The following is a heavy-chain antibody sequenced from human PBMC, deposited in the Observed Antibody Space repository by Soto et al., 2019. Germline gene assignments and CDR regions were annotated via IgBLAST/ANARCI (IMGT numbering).Heavy chain of an antibody. CDR2: MNPNSGNT. Sequence: ASVKVSCKASGYTFTSYDINWVRQATGQGLEWMGWMNPNSGNTGYAQKFQGRVTTTRNTSISTAYMELSSLRSEDTAVYYCARLGEEQLGTDYWGQGTLVTVSS. CDR1: GYTFTSYD. V-gene: IGHV1-8*01. CDR3: ARLGEEQLGTDY. D-gene: IGHD3-16*01. J-gene: IGHJ4*02.